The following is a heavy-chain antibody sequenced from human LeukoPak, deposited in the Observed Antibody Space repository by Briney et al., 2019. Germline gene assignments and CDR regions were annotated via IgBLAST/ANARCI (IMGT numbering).Heavy chain of an antibody. Sequence: GGSLRLSCAGSGFTFRSYTMIWVRQAPGKGLEWVSSISSSSSYIYYADSLKGRFTISRDNAKNSLYLQINSLRAEDTAVYYCARAHGGYLAPVHYWGQGTLVTVSS. V-gene: IGHV3-21*01. CDR1: GFTFRSYT. D-gene: IGHD5-12*01. CDR2: ISSSSSYI. J-gene: IGHJ4*02. CDR3: ARAHGGYLAPVHY.